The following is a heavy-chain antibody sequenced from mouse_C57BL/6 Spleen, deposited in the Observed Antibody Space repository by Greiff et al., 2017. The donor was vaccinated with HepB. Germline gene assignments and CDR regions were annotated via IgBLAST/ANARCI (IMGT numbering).Heavy chain of an antibody. V-gene: IGHV1-54*01. J-gene: IGHJ3*01. CDR3: AREDDYAWFAY. D-gene: IGHD2-4*01. CDR2: INPGSGGT. CDR1: GYAFTNYL. Sequence: QVQLQQSGAELVRPGTSVKVSCKASGYAFTNYLIEWVKQRPGQGLEWIGVINPGSGGTNYNEKFKGKATLTADKSSSTAYMQLSSLTSEDSAVYFCAREDDYAWFAYWGQGTLVTVSA.